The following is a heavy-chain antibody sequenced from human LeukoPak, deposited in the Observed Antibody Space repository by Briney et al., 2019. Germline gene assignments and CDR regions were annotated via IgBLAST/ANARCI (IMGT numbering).Heavy chain of an antibody. D-gene: IGHD2-2*01. Sequence: SETLSLTCTVSGGSISSYYWSWIRQPPGKGLEWIGCIYYSGSTNYNPSLKSRVTISVDTSKNQYSLKLSSVTAADTAVYYCARHRVVVYSDAFDIWGQGTMVTVSS. J-gene: IGHJ3*02. CDR1: GGSISSYY. CDR2: IYYSGST. V-gene: IGHV4-59*08. CDR3: ARHRVVVYSDAFDI.